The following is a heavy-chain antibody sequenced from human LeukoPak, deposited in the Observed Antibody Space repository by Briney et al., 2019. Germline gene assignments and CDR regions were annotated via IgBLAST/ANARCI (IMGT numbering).Heavy chain of an antibody. D-gene: IGHD3-3*02. V-gene: IGHV4-38-2*02. Sequence: SETLSLTCTVSGYSISSGYYWGWIRQPPGKGLEWIGSIYHSGSTYYNPSLKSRVTISIDTSKNQFSLKLSSVTAADTAVYYCARDTRISPRYMDVWGKGTTVTVSS. CDR2: IYHSGST. J-gene: IGHJ6*03. CDR1: GYSISSGYY. CDR3: ARDTRISPRYMDV.